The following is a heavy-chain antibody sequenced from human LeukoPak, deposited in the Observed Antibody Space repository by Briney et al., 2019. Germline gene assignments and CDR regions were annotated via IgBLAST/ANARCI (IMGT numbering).Heavy chain of an antibody. J-gene: IGHJ4*02. CDR3: TGRGDEGVDY. CDR1: GFTFSGSA. D-gene: IGHD7-27*01. Sequence: PGGSLRLSCAASGFTFSGSAMHWVRQASGKGLEWVGRIRNKASNYATAYDESVKGRFTISRDDSKNTAYLQMNSLKTEDTAVYYCTGRGDEGVDYWGQGTLVTVSS. V-gene: IGHV3-73*01. CDR2: IRNKASNYAT.